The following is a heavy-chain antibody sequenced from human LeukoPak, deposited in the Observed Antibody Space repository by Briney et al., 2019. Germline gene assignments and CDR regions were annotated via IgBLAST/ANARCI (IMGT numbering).Heavy chain of an antibody. Sequence: ASVKVSCKASGGTFSSYAISWVRQAPGQGLEWMGIINPSGGSTSYAQKFQGRVTMTRDTSTSTVYMELSSLRSEDTAVYYCARGFYGSSMENDYWGQGTLVTVSS. D-gene: IGHD3-10*01. CDR3: ARGFYGSSMENDY. CDR1: GGTFSSYA. CDR2: INPSGGST. V-gene: IGHV1-46*01. J-gene: IGHJ4*02.